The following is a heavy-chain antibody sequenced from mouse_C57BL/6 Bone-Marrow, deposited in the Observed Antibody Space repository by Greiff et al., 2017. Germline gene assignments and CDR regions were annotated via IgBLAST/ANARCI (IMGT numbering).Heavy chain of an antibody. CDR1: GYAFSSSW. CDR2: IYPGDGDT. V-gene: IGHV1-82*01. CDR3: AIFLYYYGSSYGYFDV. J-gene: IGHJ1*03. Sequence: QVQLKQSGPELVKPGASVKISCKASGYAFSSSWMNWVKQRPGKGLEWIGRIYPGDGDTNYNGKFKGKATLTADKSSSTAYMQLSSLTSEDSAVYFCAIFLYYYGSSYGYFDVWGTGTTVTVSA. D-gene: IGHD1-1*01.